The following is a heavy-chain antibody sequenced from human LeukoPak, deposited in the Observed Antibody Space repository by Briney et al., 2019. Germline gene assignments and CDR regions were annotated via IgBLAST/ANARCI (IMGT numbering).Heavy chain of an antibody. CDR3: ARGYCSSTSCYTLDY. CDR2: ISWNSGSI. V-gene: IGHV3-9*01. Sequence: GRSLRLSCAASGFTFDDYAMHWVRQAPGKGLEWVSGISWNSGSIGYADSVKGRFTISRDNAKNSLYLQMNSLRAEDTALYHCARGYCSSTSCYTLDYWGQGTLVTVSS. J-gene: IGHJ4*02. D-gene: IGHD2-2*02. CDR1: GFTFDDYA.